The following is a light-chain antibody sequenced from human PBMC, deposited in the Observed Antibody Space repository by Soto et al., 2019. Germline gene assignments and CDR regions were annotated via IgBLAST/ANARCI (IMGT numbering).Light chain of an antibody. CDR1: QSINSW. Sequence: DIQMTQSPSTLFASVGDRVTITCRASQSINSWLAWYQQKPGKAPKLLIQKASSLESGVPSRFSGSASGTEFTLTISSLQPDDFATYYCQQYNTYSRTFGQGTKVEIK. CDR3: QQYNTYSRT. J-gene: IGKJ1*01. CDR2: KAS. V-gene: IGKV1-5*03.